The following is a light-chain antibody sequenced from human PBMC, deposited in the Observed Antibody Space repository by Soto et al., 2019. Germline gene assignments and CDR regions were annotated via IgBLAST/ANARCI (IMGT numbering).Light chain of an antibody. CDR2: GAS. V-gene: IGKV3-15*01. Sequence: EIVMTQSPATLSVSPGERAILSCRASQSVSTNLGWYQQKPGQAPRLLIFGASTRATGIPARFSGSGSGTEFTLTISSLQSEDFAVYYCQQRSNWPMYTFGQGTKLEIK. J-gene: IGKJ2*01. CDR1: QSVSTN. CDR3: QQRSNWPMYT.